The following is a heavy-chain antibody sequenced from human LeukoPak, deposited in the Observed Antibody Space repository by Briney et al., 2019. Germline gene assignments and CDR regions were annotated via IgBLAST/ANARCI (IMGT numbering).Heavy chain of an antibody. D-gene: IGHD3-9*01. J-gene: IGHJ4*02. Sequence: GGSRRLSCAASGFTFSSYWMSWVRQAPGKGLEWVANIKQDGSEKYYVDSVKGRFTISRDNAKNSLYLQMNSLRAEDTAVYYCARAGYDILTGCYYFDYWGQGTLVTVSS. CDR2: IKQDGSEK. CDR1: GFTFSSYW. CDR3: ARAGYDILTGCYYFDY. V-gene: IGHV3-7*01.